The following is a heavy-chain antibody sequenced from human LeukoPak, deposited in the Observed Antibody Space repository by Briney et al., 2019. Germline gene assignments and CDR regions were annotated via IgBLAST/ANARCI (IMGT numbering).Heavy chain of an antibody. CDR2: INPSGGST. J-gene: IGHJ4*02. D-gene: IGHD1-7*01. V-gene: IGHV1-46*03. CDR3: ARETSITGTTDY. Sequence: ASVKVSCKASGYTFTSYYMHWVRQAPGQGLEWMGIINPSGGSTIYAQKFQGRVTMTRDTSTSTVYMELSSLRSEDTAVYYCARETSITGTTDYWGQGTLVTVSS. CDR1: GYTFTSYY.